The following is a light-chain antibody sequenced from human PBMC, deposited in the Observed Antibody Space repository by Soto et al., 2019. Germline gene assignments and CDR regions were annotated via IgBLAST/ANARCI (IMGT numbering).Light chain of an antibody. Sequence: DIALTQSPDSLAVSLGERATIDCKSSQSVLFSSDNKNYLAWYQQKPGQPPKLLIYWASTRESGVPDRFSGSGSGTDFTLTITRLEPEDFAVYYCQQYVTSPFNFGPGTTVDMK. CDR3: QQYVTSPFN. V-gene: IGKV4-1*01. J-gene: IGKJ3*01. CDR1: QSVLFSSDNKNY. CDR2: WAS.